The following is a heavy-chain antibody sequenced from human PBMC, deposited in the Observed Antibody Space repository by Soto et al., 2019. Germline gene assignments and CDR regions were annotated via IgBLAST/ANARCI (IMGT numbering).Heavy chain of an antibody. V-gene: IGHV1-69*06. J-gene: IGHJ5*02. CDR3: TRRGRQSANWFDP. CDR2: IIPMSGRP. Sequence: QVQLVQSGAEVKTPGSSVKVSCKASGVTFNSYSIDWVRQAPGQGFEWMGGIIPMSGRPHYAQRFQGRVTFSAAKSTNTVYMEVNSLTHEDTAVYYCTRRGRQSANWFDPWGQGTLVTVSS. CDR1: GVTFNSYS.